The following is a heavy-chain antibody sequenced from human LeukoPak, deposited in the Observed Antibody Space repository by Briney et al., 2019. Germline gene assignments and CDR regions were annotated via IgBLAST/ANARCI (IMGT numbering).Heavy chain of an antibody. CDR3: AFSKYSRSDFDS. J-gene: IGHJ4*02. CDR2: IYWDDDK. CDR1: GFSLSTNDVG. D-gene: IGHD6-6*01. V-gene: IGHV2-5*02. Sequence: SGPTLVNPTQTLTLTCTFSGFSLSTNDVGVRWISQPPGEALEWLALIYWDDDKRYSPSQKSRLTITKDTSKNQVVLTMANMDPADTATYYCAFSKYSRSDFDSWGQGTLVTVSS.